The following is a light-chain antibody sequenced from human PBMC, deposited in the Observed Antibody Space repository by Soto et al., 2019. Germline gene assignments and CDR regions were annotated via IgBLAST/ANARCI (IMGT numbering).Light chain of an antibody. CDR2: GAS. CDR3: QQYNNWPLT. Sequence: EIVMPQSPANLSVSPGERATLSCRANQSVSSNLAWYQQKPGQAPRLLIYGASTRATGIPARFSGSGSGTEFTLTISSLQSEDFAVYYCQQYNNWPLTFGGGTKVEIK. V-gene: IGKV3-15*01. CDR1: QSVSSN. J-gene: IGKJ4*01.